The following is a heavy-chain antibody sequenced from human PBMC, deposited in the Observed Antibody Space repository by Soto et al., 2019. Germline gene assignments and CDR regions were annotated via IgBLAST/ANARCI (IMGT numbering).Heavy chain of an antibody. V-gene: IGHV1-69*12. CDR3: ARDNDRPQLGGNYYYILDV. Sequence: QVQLEQSGAEVKKPGSSVKVSCKASGGTFRTAAVSWVRQAPGQGLEWMGGIMPVFRTPDYAQKFHGRVTITADESTSTAHMELSRLRSDDTAVYYCARDNDRPQLGGNYYYILDVWGQGTTITVSS. CDR1: GGTFRTAA. CDR2: IMPVFRTP. D-gene: IGHD2-8*01. J-gene: IGHJ6*02.